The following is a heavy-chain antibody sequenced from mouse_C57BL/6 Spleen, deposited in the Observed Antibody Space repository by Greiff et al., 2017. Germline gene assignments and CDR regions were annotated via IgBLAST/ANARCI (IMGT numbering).Heavy chain of an antibody. CDR3: TRSGELRLRAMDY. CDR2: IDPETGGT. D-gene: IGHD3-2*02. Sequence: VQLQQSGAELVRPGASVTLSCKASGYTFTDYEMHWVKQTPVHGLEWIGAIDPETGGTAYNQKFKGKAILTADKSSSTAYMELRSLTSEDSAVYYCTRSGELRLRAMDYWGQGTSVTVSS. CDR1: GYTFTDYE. J-gene: IGHJ4*01. V-gene: IGHV1-15*01.